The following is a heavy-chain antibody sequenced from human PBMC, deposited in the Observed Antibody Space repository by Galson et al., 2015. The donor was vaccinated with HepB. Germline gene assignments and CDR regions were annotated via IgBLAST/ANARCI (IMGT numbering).Heavy chain of an antibody. CDR2: INPNSGDT. V-gene: IGHV1-2*06. CDR3: AKGYGYNHLDY. J-gene: IGHJ4*02. Sequence: SVKVSCKASGYTFTGYYMHWVRQAPGQGLEWMGRINPNSGDTDYEQRFQGRVTMTRDTSISTAYMDVSRLFSDDTAVYYCAKGYGYNHLDYWGQGTLVTVSS. CDR1: GYTFTGYY. D-gene: IGHD5-24*01.